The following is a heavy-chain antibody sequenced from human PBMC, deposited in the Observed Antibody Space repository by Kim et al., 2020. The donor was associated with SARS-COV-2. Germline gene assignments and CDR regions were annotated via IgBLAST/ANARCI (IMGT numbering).Heavy chain of an antibody. J-gene: IGHJ4*02. CDR1: GFTFSSYA. CDR2: ISSNGGST. Sequence: GGSLRLSCAASGFTFSSYAMHWVRQAPGKGLEYVSAISSNGGSTYYANSVKGRFTISRDNSKNTLYLQMGSLRAEDMAVYYCARSLPWIQLGCSNIYFDYWGQGTLVTVSS. V-gene: IGHV3-64*01. D-gene: IGHD5-18*01. CDR3: ARSLPWIQLGCSNIYFDY.